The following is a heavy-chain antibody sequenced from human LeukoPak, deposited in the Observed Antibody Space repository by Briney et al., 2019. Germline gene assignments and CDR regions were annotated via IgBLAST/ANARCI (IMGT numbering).Heavy chain of an antibody. Sequence: ASVKVSCKASGYTFSAYHMHWVRQAPGQGLEWMGWINPNSGGTNYAQKFQGRVTMTRDTSISTAYMELSRLRFDDPAVYYCATTYYYDSSSYYPVLDAFDIWGQGTMVTVSS. CDR2: INPNSGGT. CDR1: GYTFSAYH. D-gene: IGHD3-22*01. CDR3: ATTYYYDSSSYYPVLDAFDI. V-gene: IGHV1-2*02. J-gene: IGHJ3*02.